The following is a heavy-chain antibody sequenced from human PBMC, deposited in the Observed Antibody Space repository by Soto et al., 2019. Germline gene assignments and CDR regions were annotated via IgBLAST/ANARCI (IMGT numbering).Heavy chain of an antibody. V-gene: IGHV2-26*01. J-gene: IGHJ4*02. CDR3: ARICAYYDFWSGYWDLDY. Sequence: SGPTLVNPIETLTLTCTVSGFSLSNARMGVSWIRQPPGKALEWLAHIFSNDEKSYSTSLKSRLTISKDTSKSQVVLTMTNMDPVDTATYYCARICAYYDFWSGYWDLDYWGQGTLVTVSS. D-gene: IGHD3-3*01. CDR2: IFSNDEK. CDR1: GFSLSNARMG.